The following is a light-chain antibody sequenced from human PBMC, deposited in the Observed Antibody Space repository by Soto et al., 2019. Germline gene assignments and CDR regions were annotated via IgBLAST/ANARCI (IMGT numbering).Light chain of an antibody. CDR3: ATWDGSLNGWV. V-gene: IGLV1-44*01. Sequence: QSVLTQPPSASGTPGQRVTISCSGGSSNIGRDTVNWYQQLPGTAPKLLIYSTNQRPSGVPDRFSGSKSGTSASLAISGLQSADEADYYCATWDGSLNGWVFGGGTKRPS. CDR1: SSNIGRDT. CDR2: STN. J-gene: IGLJ3*02.